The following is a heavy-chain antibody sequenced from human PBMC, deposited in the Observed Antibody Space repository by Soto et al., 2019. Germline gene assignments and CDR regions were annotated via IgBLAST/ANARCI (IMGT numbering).Heavy chain of an antibody. CDR2: MSSRSDYI. CDR3: ARRYYYDSENRDAFDI. Sequence: GGSLRLSCAASGFTFSTYSMNWVRQAPGKGLEWVSSMSSRSDYIFYADSVKGRFTISRDNAKNSLYLQMNSLRAEDTAVYYCARRYYYDSENRDAFDIWGQGTLVIVSS. D-gene: IGHD3-22*01. V-gene: IGHV3-21*01. CDR1: GFTFSTYS. J-gene: IGHJ3*02.